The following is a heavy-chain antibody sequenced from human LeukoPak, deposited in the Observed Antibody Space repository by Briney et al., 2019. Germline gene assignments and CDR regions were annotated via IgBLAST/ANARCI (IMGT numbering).Heavy chain of an antibody. V-gene: IGHV3-30*02. CDR1: GFTFSSYG. CDR3: AKDYRPPRRAHDY. Sequence: GGSLRLSCAASGFTFSSYGMHWVRQAPGKGLEWVAFIRYDGSNKYYADSVKGRFTISRDNSKNTLYLQMNSLRAEDTAVYNCAKDYRPPRRAHDYWGQGTLVTVSS. J-gene: IGHJ4*02. D-gene: IGHD3-16*02. CDR2: IRYDGSNK.